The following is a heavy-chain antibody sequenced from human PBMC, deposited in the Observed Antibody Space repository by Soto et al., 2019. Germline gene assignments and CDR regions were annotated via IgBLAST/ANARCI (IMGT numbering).Heavy chain of an antibody. J-gene: IGHJ4*02. D-gene: IGHD6-13*01. CDR2: ISGSGGST. Sequence: EVQLLESGGGLVQPGGSLRLSCAASGFTFSSYGMSWVRQAPGKGLEWVSGISGSGGSTYYADSVKGRFTISRDNPKITVYRQMNSLRAEDTAVYCCAKEGRYSSSRGYVEYWGQGTLVTVS. CDR3: AKEGRYSSSRGYVEY. V-gene: IGHV3-23*01. CDR1: GFTFSSYG.